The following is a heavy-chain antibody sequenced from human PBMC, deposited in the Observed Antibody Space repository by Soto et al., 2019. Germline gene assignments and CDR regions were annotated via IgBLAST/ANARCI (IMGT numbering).Heavy chain of an antibody. J-gene: IGHJ5*02. CDR2: IYYSGST. CDR3: ARGIAAAATRWFDP. Sequence: SETLSLTCTVSGGSISSYYWSWIRQPPGKGLEWIGYIYYSGSTNYNPSLKSRVTISVDTSKNQFSLKLSSVTAADTAVYYCARGIAAAATRWFDPWGQGTLVTVSS. D-gene: IGHD6-13*01. V-gene: IGHV4-59*01. CDR1: GGSISSYY.